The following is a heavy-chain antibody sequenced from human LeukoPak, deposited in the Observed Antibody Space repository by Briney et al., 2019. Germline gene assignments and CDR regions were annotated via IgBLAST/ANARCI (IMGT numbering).Heavy chain of an antibody. CDR1: GGSISSYY. CDR3: ARDRALGSGKYYFDF. D-gene: IGHD3-16*01. Sequence: SETLSLTCTVSGGSISSYYWSWIRQPPGRGLEWIENIYYSGSTNYSPSLKSRVTISVDTSKNHFSLKLSSVTAADTAVYYCARDRALGSGKYYFDFWGQGTPVTVSS. V-gene: IGHV4-59*01. J-gene: IGHJ4*02. CDR2: IYYSGST.